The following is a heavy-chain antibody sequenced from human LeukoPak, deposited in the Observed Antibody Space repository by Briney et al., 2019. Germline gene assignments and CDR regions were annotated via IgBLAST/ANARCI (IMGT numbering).Heavy chain of an antibody. CDR3: ARQSGIAAAGWHYYYYMDV. CDR2: INHSGST. V-gene: IGHV4-34*01. Sequence: SETLSLTCAVYGGSFNGYYWSWIRQPPGKGLEWIGEINHSGSTNYNPSLKSRVTISVDTSKNLFSLKLSSVTAADTAVYYCARQSGIAAAGWHYYYYMDVWGKGTTVTVSS. CDR1: GGSFNGYY. J-gene: IGHJ6*03. D-gene: IGHD6-13*01.